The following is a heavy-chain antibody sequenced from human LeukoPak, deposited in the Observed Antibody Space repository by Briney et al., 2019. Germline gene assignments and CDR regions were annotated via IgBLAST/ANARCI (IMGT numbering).Heavy chain of an antibody. Sequence: ASVKVSCKASGYTFTGYYMHWVRQAPGQGLEWMGWINPNSGGTNYAQKFQGRVTMTRDTSISTAYMELSRLRSDDTAVYYRAREIGATYYYGSGSRGAFDIWGQGTMVTVSS. CDR2: INPNSGGT. V-gene: IGHV1-2*02. CDR1: GYTFTGYY. J-gene: IGHJ3*02. CDR3: AREIGATYYYGSGSRGAFDI. D-gene: IGHD3-10*01.